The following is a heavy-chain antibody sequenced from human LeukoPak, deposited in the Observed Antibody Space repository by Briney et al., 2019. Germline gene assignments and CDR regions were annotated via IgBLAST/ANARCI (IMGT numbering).Heavy chain of an antibody. V-gene: IGHV3-7*01. J-gene: IGHJ4*02. CDR2: IKQDGSEK. CDR1: GFTFSSYW. Sequence: GGSLRLSCAASGFTFSSYWMSWVRQAPGKGLEWVANIKQDGSEKYYVDSVKGRFTISRDNAKNSLYLQMNSLRAEDTAGYYCARGRWELPGYSSGGLLVDYWGQGTLVTVSS. CDR3: ARGRWELPGYSSGGLLVDY. D-gene: IGHD6-19*01.